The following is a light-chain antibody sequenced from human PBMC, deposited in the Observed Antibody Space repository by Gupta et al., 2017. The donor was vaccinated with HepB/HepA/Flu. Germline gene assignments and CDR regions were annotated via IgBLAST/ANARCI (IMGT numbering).Light chain of an antibody. J-gene: IGKJ4*01. V-gene: IGKV1-9*01. Sequence: DIKMTTSPSFLSASVGDRVTITCRASQGISSYLAWYQQKPGKAPKVLIYAASTLQSGVPSRFSGSGSGTEFTLKISRVEPEDVATYYCQQIMRDPRTFGGGTKVEIK. CDR2: AAS. CDR3: QQIMRDPRT. CDR1: QGISSY.